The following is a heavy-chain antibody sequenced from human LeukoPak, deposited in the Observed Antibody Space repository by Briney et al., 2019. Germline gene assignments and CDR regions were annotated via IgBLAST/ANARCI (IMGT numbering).Heavy chain of an antibody. V-gene: IGHV3-7*04. J-gene: IGHJ4*02. CDR2: INRDGSES. CDR3: AREVRLLTY. CDR1: GFTFSTFW. Sequence: GGSLRLSCAASGFTFSTFWMGWVRQTPGKGLEWVANINRDGSESYYVDSVKGRFTISRDNAKNSLYLQMNGLRAEDTAVYYCAREVRLLTYWSQGTLVTVSS. D-gene: IGHD2-21*01.